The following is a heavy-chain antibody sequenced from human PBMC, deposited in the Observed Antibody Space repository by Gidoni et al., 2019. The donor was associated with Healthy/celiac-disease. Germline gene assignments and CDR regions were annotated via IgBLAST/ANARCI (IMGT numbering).Heavy chain of an antibody. CDR1: VGSISSGGYY. CDR2: TYYSGST. V-gene: IGHV4-31*03. CDR3: ARDGSGGIDY. D-gene: IGHD2-15*01. Sequence: QVQLQASGPGLVKPSQTLSLPCTFSVGSISSGGYYWSWIRQHPGTGLAWIVYTYYSGSTYYNPYLKSRVTISVDTSKNQFSLKLSSVTAADTAVYYCARDGSGGIDYWGQGTLVTVSS. J-gene: IGHJ4*02.